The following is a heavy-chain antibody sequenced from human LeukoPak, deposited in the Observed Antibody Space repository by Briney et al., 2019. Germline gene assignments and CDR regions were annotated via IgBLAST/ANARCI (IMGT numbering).Heavy chain of an antibody. J-gene: IGHJ4*02. CDR3: ASGNSATSGGNSGGFAY. V-gene: IGHV3-21*01. CDR2: ISSSSTYI. Sequence: PGGSLRLSCAASGFTFSSYSMNWVRQAPGKGLEWVSSISSSSTYIYYADSVKGRFTISRENAKNSLFLQMNSLRAEDTAVYYCASGNSATSGGNSGGFAYWGQGTLVTVSS. D-gene: IGHD4-23*01. CDR1: GFTFSSYS.